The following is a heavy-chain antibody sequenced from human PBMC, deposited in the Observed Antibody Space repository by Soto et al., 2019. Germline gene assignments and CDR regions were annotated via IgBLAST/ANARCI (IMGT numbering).Heavy chain of an antibody. V-gene: IGHV1-2*04. CDR3: AREYLGYCTNCIRPRTPQGIDV. CDR2: INPNSGGT. Sequence: ASVKVSCKASGYTFTGYYMHWVRQAPGQGLEWMGWINPNSGGTNYAQKFQGWVTMTRDTSISTAYMELSRLRSDDTAVYYCAREYLGYCTNCIRPRTPQGIDVWRQGTTVSVSS. D-gene: IGHD2-8*01. CDR1: GYTFTGYY. J-gene: IGHJ6*02.